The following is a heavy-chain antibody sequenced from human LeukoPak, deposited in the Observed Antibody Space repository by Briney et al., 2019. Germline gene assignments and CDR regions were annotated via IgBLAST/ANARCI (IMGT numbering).Heavy chain of an antibody. CDR2: ISYDGSNK. V-gene: IGHV3-30*18. CDR3: AKDRAGSWAIDY. Sequence: GRSLRRSCAASGFTFSTYNMHWARQAPGKGLEWVAVISYDGSNKYYADSVKGRFTISRDDSKNTLYLEMNSLNAEDTAVYYCAKDRAGSWAIDYWGQGTLVTVSS. J-gene: IGHJ4*02. CDR1: GFTFSTYN. D-gene: IGHD6-13*01.